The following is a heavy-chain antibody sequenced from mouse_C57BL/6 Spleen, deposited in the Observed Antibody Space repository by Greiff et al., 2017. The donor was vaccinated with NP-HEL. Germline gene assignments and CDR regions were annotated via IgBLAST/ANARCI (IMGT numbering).Heavy chain of an antibody. CDR2: IWSDGST. Sequence: QVQLQQSGPGLVAPSQSLSITCTVSGFSLTSYGVHWVRQPPGKGLEWLVVIWSDGSTTYNSALKSRLSISKDNSKSQVFLKMNSLQTDDTAMYYCARHDPIRGYFDYWGQGTTLTVSS. CDR3: ARHDPIRGYFDY. J-gene: IGHJ2*01. CDR1: GFSLTSYG. D-gene: IGHD2-4*01. V-gene: IGHV2-6-1*01.